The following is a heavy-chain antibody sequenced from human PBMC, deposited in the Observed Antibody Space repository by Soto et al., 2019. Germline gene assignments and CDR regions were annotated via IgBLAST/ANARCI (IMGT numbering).Heavy chain of an antibody. D-gene: IGHD2-2*01. J-gene: IGHJ6*02. CDR3: ARSQGSSTSLEIYYYYYYGMDV. V-gene: IGHV1-69*01. Sequence: QVQLVQSGAEVKKPGSSVKVSCKASGGTFSSYAISWVRQAPGQGLEWMGGINPISDTTNYAQKFQGRVTITADESTSTAYMELSSLRSEATAVYYCARSQGSSTSLEIYYYYYYGMDVWGQGTTVTVSS. CDR2: INPISDTT. CDR1: GGTFSSYA.